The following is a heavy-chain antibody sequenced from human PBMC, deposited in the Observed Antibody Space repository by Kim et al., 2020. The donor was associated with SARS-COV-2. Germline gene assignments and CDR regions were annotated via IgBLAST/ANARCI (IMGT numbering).Heavy chain of an antibody. CDR3: ARGGWYSTWY. D-gene: IGHD6-13*01. J-gene: IGHJ4*02. Sequence: WYTDYAVSVKSRITINPDTPKKQFSLQLNSVTPEDTAVYYCARGGWYSTWYWGQGTLVTVSS. V-gene: IGHV6-1*01. CDR2: WYT.